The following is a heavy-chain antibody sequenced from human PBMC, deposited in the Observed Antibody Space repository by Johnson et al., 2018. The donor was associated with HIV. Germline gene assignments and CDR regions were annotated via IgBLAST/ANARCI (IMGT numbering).Heavy chain of an antibody. Sequence: QVQLVESGGGLVQPGGSPRLSCAASGFTFSSYAMHWVRQAPGKGLEWVAVISYDGSNKYYADSVKGRFTISRDNSKNTLYLQMNSLRAEDTAVYYCARGASLPAAFDIWGQGTMVTVSS. J-gene: IGHJ3*02. V-gene: IGHV3-30*04. CDR1: GFTFSSYA. CDR3: ARGASLPAAFDI. CDR2: ISYDGSNK.